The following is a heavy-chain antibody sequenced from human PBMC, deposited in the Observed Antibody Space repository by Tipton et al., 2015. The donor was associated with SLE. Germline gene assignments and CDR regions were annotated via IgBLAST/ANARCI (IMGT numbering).Heavy chain of an antibody. J-gene: IGHJ6*02. CDR1: DDSIFTYY. D-gene: IGHD6-13*01. CDR2: LYYTGIT. V-gene: IGHV4-59*08. CDR3: ARIYAAGDYYYGMDV. Sequence: TLSLTCTVSDDSIFTYYWSWIRQPPGKGLEWIGYLYYTGITNSNPSLKSRVTISVDTFKNQFSLKLTSVTAADTALYYCARIYAAGDYYYGMDVWGQGTTVTVSS.